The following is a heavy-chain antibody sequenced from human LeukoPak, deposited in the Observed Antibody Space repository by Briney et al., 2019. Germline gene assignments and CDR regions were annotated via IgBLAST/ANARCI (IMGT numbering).Heavy chain of an antibody. Sequence: TGGSLRLSCAASGFTFSTYWMTWVRQAPGKGLEWVASIKQDGSGKYYVDSVKGRFIISRDNANSSLYLQMNSLRDDDRAVYYCATEPRYGSALGQISFDPWGHGALVTDCS. J-gene: IGHJ5*02. CDR1: GFTFSTYW. D-gene: IGHD2-15*01. CDR2: IKQDGSGK. V-gene: IGHV3-7*01. CDR3: ATEPRYGSALGQISFDP.